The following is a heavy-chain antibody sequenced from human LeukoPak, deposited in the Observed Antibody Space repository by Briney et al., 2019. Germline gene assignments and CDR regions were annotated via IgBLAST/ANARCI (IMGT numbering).Heavy chain of an antibody. D-gene: IGHD2-15*01. Sequence: PSETLSLTCTVSGGSISSGGYYWSWIRQHPGKGLEWIGYIYYSGSTYYNPSLKSRVTISVDTSKNQFSLKLSSVTAADTAVYYCARGGDGYDYYMDVWGKGTTVTVSS. CDR3: ARGGDGYDYYMDV. J-gene: IGHJ6*03. CDR2: IYYSGST. V-gene: IGHV4-31*03. CDR1: GGSISSGGYY.